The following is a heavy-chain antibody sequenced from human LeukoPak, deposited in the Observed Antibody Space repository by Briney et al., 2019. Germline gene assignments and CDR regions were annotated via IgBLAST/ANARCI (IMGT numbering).Heavy chain of an antibody. CDR2: IYSSGST. CDR1: GGSISSGSYY. V-gene: IGHV4-61*02. J-gene: IGHJ3*02. D-gene: IGHD3-22*01. Sequence: PSQTLPLTCTVSGGSISSGSYYWSWIRQPAGKGLEWIGRIYSSGSTNYNPSLKSRVTISADTSKNQFSLKLSSVTAADTAVYYCARDLSGHYYDTRDAFDIWGQGTMVTVSS. CDR3: ARDLSGHYYDTRDAFDI.